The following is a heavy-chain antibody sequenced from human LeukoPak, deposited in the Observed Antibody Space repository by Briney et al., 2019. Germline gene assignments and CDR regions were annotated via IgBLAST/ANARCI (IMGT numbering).Heavy chain of an antibody. Sequence: PSETLSLTCTVSGGSISSSSYYWGWIRRPPGKGLEWIGSIYYSGSTYYNPSLKSRVTISVDTSKNQFSLKLSSVTAADTAVYYCARGLSAYYYGSGSYYKSHNWFDPWGQGTLVTVSS. CDR2: IYYSGST. D-gene: IGHD3-10*01. CDR3: ARGLSAYYYGSGSYYKSHNWFDP. J-gene: IGHJ5*02. V-gene: IGHV4-39*07. CDR1: GGSISSSSYY.